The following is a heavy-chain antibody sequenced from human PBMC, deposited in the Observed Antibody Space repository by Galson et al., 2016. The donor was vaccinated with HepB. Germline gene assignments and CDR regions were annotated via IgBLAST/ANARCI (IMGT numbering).Heavy chain of an antibody. D-gene: IGHD3-9*01. J-gene: IGHJ6*02. CDR1: GYTFSTYD. Sequence: SVKVSCKASGYTFSTYDMHWVRQAPGQRLEWMGWINGGNGNTKYSQKFQGRVTISRDRSARTVYMELSNLRSEDTAVYFCARDASDDKDHAPGSGIGYGLDVWGQGTTVTVSS. V-gene: IGHV1-3*01. CDR3: ARDASDDKDHAPGSGIGYGLDV. CDR2: INGGNGNT.